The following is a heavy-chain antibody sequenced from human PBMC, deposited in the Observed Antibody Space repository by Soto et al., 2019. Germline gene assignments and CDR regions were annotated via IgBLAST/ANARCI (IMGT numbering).Heavy chain of an antibody. CDR2: IYPGDSDT. J-gene: IGHJ4*02. D-gene: IGHD5-18*01. CDR3: ARHSYGYPKHPRDY. Sequence: GEAVTISGTGSGYSFTSSWIGWVRQLPGKGLEWMGIIYPGDSDTRYSPSFQGQVTISADKSISTAYLQWSSLKASDTAMYYCARHSYGYPKHPRDYWGQGTLVTGSS. V-gene: IGHV5-51*01. CDR1: GYSFTSSW.